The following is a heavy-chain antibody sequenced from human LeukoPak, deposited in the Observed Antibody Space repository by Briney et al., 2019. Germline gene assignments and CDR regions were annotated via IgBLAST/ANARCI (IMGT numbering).Heavy chain of an antibody. CDR1: GFTFSNYA. V-gene: IGHV3-23*01. D-gene: IGHD3-22*01. Sequence: GGSLRLSCAASGFTFSNYAMSWVRQAPGKGLEWVSAISGSGGSTYYADSVKGRFTISRDNSKNTLYLQMNSLRAEDTAVYYCAKGPAHYDSSGYADYWGQGTLVTVSS. CDR3: AKGPAHYDSSGYADY. CDR2: ISGSGGST. J-gene: IGHJ4*02.